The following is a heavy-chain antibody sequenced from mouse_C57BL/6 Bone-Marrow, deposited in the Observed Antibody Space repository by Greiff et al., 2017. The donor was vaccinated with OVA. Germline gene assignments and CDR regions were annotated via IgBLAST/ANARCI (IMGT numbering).Heavy chain of an antibody. CDR3: AGWSNYLYYYAMDY. D-gene: IGHD2-5*01. J-gene: IGHJ4*01. CDR1: GYTFTDYY. V-gene: IGHV1-26*01. Sequence: VQLHQSGPELVKPGASVKISCKASGYTFTDYYMHWVKQRHGKSLEWIGDINPNNGGTSYNQKFTGKATLTVDKSSSTAYMELRSLTSEDSAVYYWAGWSNYLYYYAMDYWGQGTSVTVSS. CDR2: INPNNGGT.